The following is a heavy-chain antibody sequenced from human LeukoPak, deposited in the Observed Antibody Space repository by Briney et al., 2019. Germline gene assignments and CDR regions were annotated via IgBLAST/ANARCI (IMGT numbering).Heavy chain of an antibody. CDR2: INPSGGST. CDR3: VRDHPDSSGWYVGYNWFDP. V-gene: IGHV1-46*01. D-gene: IGHD6-19*01. Sequence: ASVKVSCKASGYTFTSYYMHWMRQAPGQGLEWMGIINPSGGSTSYAQKFQGRVTMTRDTSTSTVYMELSSLRSEDTAVYYCVRDHPDSSGWYVGYNWFDPWGQGTLVTVSS. J-gene: IGHJ5*02. CDR1: GYTFTSYY.